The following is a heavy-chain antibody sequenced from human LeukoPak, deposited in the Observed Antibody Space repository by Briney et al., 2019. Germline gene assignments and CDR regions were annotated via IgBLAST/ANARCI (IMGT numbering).Heavy chain of an antibody. D-gene: IGHD3-9*01. CDR1: GGSISSYC. J-gene: IGHJ4*02. V-gene: IGHV4-4*09. Sequence: SETLSLTCTVSGGSISSYCWSWIRQPPGKGLEWIGYIYTSGSTNYNPSLKSRVTISVDTSKNQFSLKLSSVTAADTAVYYCASTGYRTLYYFDYWGQGTLVTVSS. CDR3: ASTGYRTLYYFDY. CDR2: IYTSGST.